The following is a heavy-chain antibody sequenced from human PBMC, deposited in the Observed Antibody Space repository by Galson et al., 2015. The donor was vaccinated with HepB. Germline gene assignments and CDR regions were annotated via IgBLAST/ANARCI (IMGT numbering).Heavy chain of an antibody. Sequence: SVKVSCKASGYTFTSYGISWVRQAPGQGLEWMGWISAYNGNTNYAQKLQGRVTMTTDTSTSTAYMELRSLRSDDTAVYYCARAKSVQSITMVRGVISAYNWFDPWGQGTLVTVSS. V-gene: IGHV1-18*04. J-gene: IGHJ5*02. CDR1: GYTFTSYG. CDR3: ARAKSVQSITMVRGVISAYNWFDP. D-gene: IGHD3-10*01. CDR2: ISAYNGNT.